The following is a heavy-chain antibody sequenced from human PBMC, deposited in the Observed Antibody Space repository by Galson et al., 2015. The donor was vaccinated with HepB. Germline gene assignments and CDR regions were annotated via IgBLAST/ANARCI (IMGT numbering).Heavy chain of an antibody. CDR3: TTRIGDRYDFWSGYYRRFDP. CDR1: GFTFSNAW. J-gene: IGHJ5*02. Sequence: SLRLSCAASGFTFSNAWMSWVRQAPGKGLEWVGRIKSKTDGGTTDYAAPVKGRFTISRDDSKNTLYLQMNSLKTEDTAVYYCTTRIGDRYDFWSGYYRRFDPWGQGTLVTVSS. V-gene: IGHV3-15*01. CDR2: IKSKTDGGTT. D-gene: IGHD3-3*01.